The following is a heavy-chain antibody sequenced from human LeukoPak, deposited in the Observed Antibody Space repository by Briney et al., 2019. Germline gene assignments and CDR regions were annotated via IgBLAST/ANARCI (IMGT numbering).Heavy chain of an antibody. Sequence: GGSLRLSCEASGFIFSDHYMSWIRQIPGKGLEWVSYISSGGSIRHYADSVKGRFTISRDNAKNSLYLQMNSLRAEDTAVYFCARWRRGGWSLDYWGQGTLVTVSS. V-gene: IGHV3-11*01. J-gene: IGHJ4*02. CDR1: GFIFSDHY. CDR3: ARWRRGGWSLDY. CDR2: ISSGGSIR. D-gene: IGHD6-19*01.